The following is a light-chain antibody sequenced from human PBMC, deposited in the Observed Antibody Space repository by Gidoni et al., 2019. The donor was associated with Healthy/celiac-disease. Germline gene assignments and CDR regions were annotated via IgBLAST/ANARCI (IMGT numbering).Light chain of an antibody. J-gene: IGKJ3*01. CDR3: QQYGRT. Sequence: EIVLTQSPVTLSLSPGERAILSCRASQSVSSSYLAWYQQKPGQAPRLLIYGASSRATGIPDRCSGSGSGTDFTLTISRLEPEDFAVYYCQQYGRTFGPGTKVDIK. V-gene: IGKV3-20*01. CDR1: QSVSSSY. CDR2: GAS.